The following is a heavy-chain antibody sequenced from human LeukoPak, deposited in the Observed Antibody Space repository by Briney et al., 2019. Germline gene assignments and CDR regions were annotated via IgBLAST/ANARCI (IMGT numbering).Heavy chain of an antibody. CDR3: AREGRYYDILTGPQFDP. Sequence: PSETLSLTCTVSGGSISSYYWSWIRQPAGKGLEWIGRIYTSGSTNYNPSLKSRVTMSVDTSKNQLSLKLSSVTAADTAVYYCAREGRYYDILTGPQFDPWGQGTLVTVSS. CDR2: IYTSGST. CDR1: GGSISSYY. J-gene: IGHJ5*02. D-gene: IGHD3-9*01. V-gene: IGHV4-4*07.